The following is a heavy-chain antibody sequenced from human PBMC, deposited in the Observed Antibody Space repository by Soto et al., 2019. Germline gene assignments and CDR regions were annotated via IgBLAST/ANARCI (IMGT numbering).Heavy chain of an antibody. J-gene: IGHJ4*02. V-gene: IGHV4-61*01. CDR3: ARDHPSYYDTSGYYPYFDF. CDR2: IYYTGST. CDR1: GGSVNTAPYH. Sequence: SETLSLTCTVSGGSVNTAPYHWSWIRQSPRNGLEWIGNIYYTGSTNYNPSFESRVAISLDTSNNQFSLRLTSLTAADTAVYFCARDHPSYYDTSGYYPYFDFWGQGTLVTVSS. D-gene: IGHD3-22*01.